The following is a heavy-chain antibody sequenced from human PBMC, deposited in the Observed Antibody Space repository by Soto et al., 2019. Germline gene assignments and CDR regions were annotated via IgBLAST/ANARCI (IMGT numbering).Heavy chain of an antibody. V-gene: IGHV3-33*01. Sequence: PGGSLRLSCAASGFTFSSYGMHWVRQAPGKGLEWAAVIWCDGSNKYYADSVKGRFTISRDNSKNTLYLQMNSLRAEDTAVYYCARSIAAAGTGGMDVWGQGTTVTVSS. J-gene: IGHJ6*02. CDR3: ARSIAAAGTGGMDV. CDR2: IWCDGSNK. D-gene: IGHD6-13*01. CDR1: GFTFSSYG.